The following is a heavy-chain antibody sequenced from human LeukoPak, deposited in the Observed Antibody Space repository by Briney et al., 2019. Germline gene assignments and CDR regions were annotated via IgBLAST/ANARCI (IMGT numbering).Heavy chain of an antibody. V-gene: IGHV1-18*01. Sequence: ASVKVSFKASGYTFTSYGISWVRQAPGQGLEWMGWISAYNGNTNYAQKLQGRVTMTTDTSTSTAYMELRSLRSDDTAVYYCAISRIYNVLRYFDWLLSFDYWGQGTLVTVSS. CDR3: AISRIYNVLRYFDWLLSFDY. D-gene: IGHD3-9*01. CDR1: GYTFTSYG. CDR2: ISAYNGNT. J-gene: IGHJ4*02.